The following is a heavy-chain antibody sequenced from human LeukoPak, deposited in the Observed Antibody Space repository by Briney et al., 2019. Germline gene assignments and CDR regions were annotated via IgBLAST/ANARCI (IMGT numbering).Heavy chain of an antibody. Sequence: GASVKVSCKASGYTFTAYYMHWVRQAPGQGLEWMGWINPNSGGTNYAQNFQGRVTMTRDTSITTAYMELSRLRSDDTAVYYCAFGDYFDYWGQGTLVTVSS. CDR2: INPNSGGT. V-gene: IGHV1-2*02. CDR3: AFGDYFDY. J-gene: IGHJ4*02. CDR1: GYTFTAYY. D-gene: IGHD3-16*01.